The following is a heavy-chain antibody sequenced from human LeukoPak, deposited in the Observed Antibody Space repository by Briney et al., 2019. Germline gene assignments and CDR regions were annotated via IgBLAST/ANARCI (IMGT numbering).Heavy chain of an antibody. CDR3: ARDQPRIAAAGTSFDY. J-gene: IGHJ4*02. Sequence: GGSLRLFCAASGFTVSSNYMSWVRQAPGKGLEWVSVIYSGGSTYYADSVKGRFTISRDNSKNTLYLQMNSLRAEDTAVYYCARDQPRIAAAGTSFDYWGQGTLVTVSS. CDR1: GFTVSSNY. D-gene: IGHD6-13*01. CDR2: IYSGGST. V-gene: IGHV3-53*01.